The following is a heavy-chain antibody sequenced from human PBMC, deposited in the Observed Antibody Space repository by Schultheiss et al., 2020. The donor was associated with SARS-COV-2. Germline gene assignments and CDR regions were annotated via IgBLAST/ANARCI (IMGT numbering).Heavy chain of an antibody. Sequence: ASVKVSCKASGYTFTGYYMHWVRQAPGQGLEWMGWMNPNSGNTGYAQKFQGRVTMTSNTSISTAYMELSSLRSEDTAVYYCARDRLTIFGAGGYYYYGMDVWGQGTTVTVSS. D-gene: IGHD3-3*01. J-gene: IGHJ6*02. CDR1: GYTFTGYY. V-gene: IGHV1-8*02. CDR3: ARDRLTIFGAGGYYYYGMDV. CDR2: MNPNSGNT.